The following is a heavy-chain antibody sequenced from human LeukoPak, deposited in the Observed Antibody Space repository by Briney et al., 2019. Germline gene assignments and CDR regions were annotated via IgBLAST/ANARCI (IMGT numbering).Heavy chain of an antibody. D-gene: IGHD6-13*01. J-gene: IGHJ4*02. CDR3: ARRGYSSSWYSDY. Sequence: PGESLKISWQSSGYSFSNNWIGWVRQMPGKGLEWMGIIYPGDSDTRYSPSFQGQVTISADKSISTAYLQWSSLEASDTAIYYCARRGYSSSWYSDYWGQGTLVTVSS. CDR1: GYSFSNNW. V-gene: IGHV5-51*01. CDR2: IYPGDSDT.